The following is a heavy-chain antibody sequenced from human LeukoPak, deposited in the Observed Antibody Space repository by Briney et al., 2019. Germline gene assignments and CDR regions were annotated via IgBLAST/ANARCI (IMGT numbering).Heavy chain of an antibody. CDR3: ARGLRWPSRGFFDY. J-gene: IGHJ4*02. CDR1: GGSISSSRSY. Sequence: PSETLSLTCTVSGGSISSSRSYWGWIRQTPGKGLEWIGTISYSGRTDYIPSLKSRVSISVDTSKNQFSLKLSSVTAADTAVYYCARGLRWPSRGFFDYWGQGTLVTVSS. D-gene: IGHD5-24*01. CDR2: ISYSGRT. V-gene: IGHV4-39*01.